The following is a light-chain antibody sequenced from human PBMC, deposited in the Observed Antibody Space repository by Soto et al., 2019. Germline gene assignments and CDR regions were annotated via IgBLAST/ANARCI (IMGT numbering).Light chain of an antibody. Sequence: EIVLTQSPGTLSLSPGERATLSCRASQSVSNNYLAWYQQKPGQAPRLLIYGASNRATGIPDRFSDSGSGTDFTLTISRLEPEDFAVYYCHQYGTAPLTFGPGTKVDIK. CDR3: HQYGTAPLT. J-gene: IGKJ3*01. CDR2: GAS. V-gene: IGKV3-20*01. CDR1: QSVSNNY.